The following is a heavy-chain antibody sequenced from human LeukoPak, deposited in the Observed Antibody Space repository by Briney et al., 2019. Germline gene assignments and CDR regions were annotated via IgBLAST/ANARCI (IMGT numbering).Heavy chain of an antibody. CDR2: IIPIFGTA. CDR3: ARVGANICSGGSCYPRYYFDY. J-gene: IGHJ4*02. Sequence: SVKVSCKASGGTFSSYAISWVRQAPGQGLEWMGGIIPIFGTANYAQKFQGRVTITADESTSTAYMELSSLRSEDTAVYYCARVGANICSGGSCYPRYYFDYWAREPWSPSPQ. CDR1: GGTFSSYA. D-gene: IGHD2-15*01. V-gene: IGHV1-69*13.